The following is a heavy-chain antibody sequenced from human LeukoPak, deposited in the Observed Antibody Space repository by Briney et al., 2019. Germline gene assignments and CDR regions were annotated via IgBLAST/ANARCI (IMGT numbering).Heavy chain of an antibody. Sequence: GASVKVSCKASGYTFTGYYMHWVRQAPGQGLEWMGWINPNSGGTNYAQKFQGRVTMTRDTSTSTVYMELSSLRSEDTAVYYCASSVNHYSSSGVDAFDIWGQGTMVTVSS. V-gene: IGHV1-2*02. D-gene: IGHD6-6*01. CDR3: ASSVNHYSSSGVDAFDI. CDR2: INPNSGGT. CDR1: GYTFTGYY. J-gene: IGHJ3*02.